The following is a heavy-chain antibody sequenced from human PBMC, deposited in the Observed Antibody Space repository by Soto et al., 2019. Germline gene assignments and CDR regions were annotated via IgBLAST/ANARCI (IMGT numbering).Heavy chain of an antibody. CDR2: ISYDGSNK. D-gene: IGHD6-13*01. CDR1: GFTFSSYA. CDR3: ARDTHPYSTFYAFDI. V-gene: IGHV3-30-3*01. J-gene: IGHJ3*02. Sequence: TGGSLRLSCAASGFTFSSYAMHWVRQAPGKGLEWVAVISYDGSNKYYADSVKGRFTISRDNAKNTLYLQMKSLRAEDTAVYYCARDTHPYSTFYAFDISGPGTILTV.